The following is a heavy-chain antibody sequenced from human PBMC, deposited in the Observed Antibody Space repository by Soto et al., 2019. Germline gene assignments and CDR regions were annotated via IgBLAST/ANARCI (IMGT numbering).Heavy chain of an antibody. J-gene: IGHJ6*02. Sequence: GGSLRLSCAASGFTFSSYSMNWVRQAPGKGLEWVSSISSSSSYIYYADSVKGRFTISRDNAKNSLYLQMNSLRAEDTAVYYCAVVVAARYYYYGMDVWGQGTTVTGSS. CDR1: GFTFSSYS. D-gene: IGHD2-15*01. CDR2: ISSSSSYI. CDR3: AVVVAARYYYYGMDV. V-gene: IGHV3-21*01.